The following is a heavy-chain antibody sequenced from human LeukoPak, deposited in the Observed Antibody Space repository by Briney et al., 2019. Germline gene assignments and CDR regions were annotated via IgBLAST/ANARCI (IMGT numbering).Heavy chain of an antibody. Sequence: PGGSLRLSCAASGFTFSSYSMNWVRQAPGKGLEWVSSISSSSSYIYYADSVKGRFTISRDNAKNSLYLQMNSLRAEDTAVYYCARGAGVVTAEDFDYWGQGTLVTVSS. CDR3: ARGAGVVTAEDFDY. J-gene: IGHJ4*02. V-gene: IGHV3-21*01. D-gene: IGHD2-21*02. CDR2: ISSSSSYI. CDR1: GFTFSSYS.